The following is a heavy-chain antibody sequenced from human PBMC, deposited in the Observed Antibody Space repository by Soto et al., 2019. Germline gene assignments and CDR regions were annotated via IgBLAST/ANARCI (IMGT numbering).Heavy chain of an antibody. V-gene: IGHV3-30*03. CDR1: GFTFTNHG. J-gene: IGHJ4*01. CDR2: ISFDGAKK. Sequence: QVQLVESGGGLAQPGTSLRLSCAASGFTFTNHGIHWVRQAPGKGLEWVAVISFDGAKKYYAESVKDRFTISRDNSKNTVYLQMDFLATEDTAVYFCARIQWELRLSALSDYWGQGNLVTVSS. D-gene: IGHD1-26*01. CDR3: ARIQWELRLSALSDY.